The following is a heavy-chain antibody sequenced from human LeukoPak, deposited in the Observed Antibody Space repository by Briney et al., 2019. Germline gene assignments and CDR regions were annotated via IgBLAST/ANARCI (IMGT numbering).Heavy chain of an antibody. Sequence: PSETLSLTCGVYGGSFSGYLWNWIRQPAGKGLEWIGRIYPSGTTNYNPSLKSRVTMSVDTSKKQFSLKLSSVTAADTAVYYCARGGAAAGAFDYWGQGTLVTVSS. D-gene: IGHD6-13*01. J-gene: IGHJ4*02. CDR1: GGSFSGYL. CDR3: ARGGAAAGAFDY. CDR2: IYPSGTT. V-gene: IGHV4-59*10.